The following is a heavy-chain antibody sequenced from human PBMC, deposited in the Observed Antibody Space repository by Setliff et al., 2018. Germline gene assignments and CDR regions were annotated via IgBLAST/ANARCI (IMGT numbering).Heavy chain of an antibody. CDR2: INHSGRT. V-gene: IGHV4-34*01. D-gene: IGHD2-2*01. J-gene: IGHJ3*02. CDR3: ARGRMRGSCSGPSCTYDPFDI. Sequence: SETLSLTCTVYGDSFSDYYWSWIRQPPGKGLEWIEEINHSGRTNYSPSLRSRVTMSVDTSKNQFSLILRSVTAADTAVYYCARGRMRGSCSGPSCTYDPFDIWGQGTPVTV. CDR1: GDSFSDYY.